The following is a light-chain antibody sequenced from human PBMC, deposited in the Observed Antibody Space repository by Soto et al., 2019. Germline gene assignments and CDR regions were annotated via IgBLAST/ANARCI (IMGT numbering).Light chain of an antibody. CDR3: QQYINWPVT. Sequence: EIVMTQTPAALSVSPGERATLYCRASQSVGSNLTWYQQKPGQGPRLLIYVASTRATGIPARFSGSGSGTDFTLTISSLQSVDSAVYYCQQYINWPVTFGQGTKSDIK. CDR1: QSVGSN. J-gene: IGKJ2*01. CDR2: VAS. V-gene: IGKV3-15*01.